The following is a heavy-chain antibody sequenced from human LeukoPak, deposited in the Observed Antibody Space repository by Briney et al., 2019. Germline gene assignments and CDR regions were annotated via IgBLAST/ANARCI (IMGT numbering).Heavy chain of an antibody. V-gene: IGHV3-53*01. CDR2: IYGGGST. Sequence: GGSLRLSCAASGFTVSSNYMSWVRQAPGKGLEWVSVIYGGGSTYYADSVKGRFTISRDNSRNTLYLQMHSLRAEDTAVNYCAREASGSYFANWGQGTLVTVSS. CDR3: AREASGSYFAN. CDR1: GFTVSSNY. J-gene: IGHJ4*02. D-gene: IGHD1-26*01.